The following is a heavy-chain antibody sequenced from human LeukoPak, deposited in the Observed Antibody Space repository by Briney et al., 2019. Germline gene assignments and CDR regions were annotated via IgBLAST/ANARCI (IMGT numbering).Heavy chain of an antibody. D-gene: IGHD5-12*01. CDR3: ARFPLGVATNLGGRDY. CDR1: GYTFTSYD. CDR2: MNPNSGNT. V-gene: IGHV1-8*01. J-gene: IGHJ4*02. Sequence: ASVKVSCMASGYTFTSYDINWVRQATGQGLEWMGWMNPNSGNTGYAQKFQGRVTMTRNTSISTAYMELSSLRSEDTAVYYCARFPLGVATNLGGRDYWGQGTLVTVSS.